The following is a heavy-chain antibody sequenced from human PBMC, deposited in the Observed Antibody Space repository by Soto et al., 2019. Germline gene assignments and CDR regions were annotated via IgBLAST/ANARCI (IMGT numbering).Heavy chain of an antibody. D-gene: IGHD3-22*01. CDR1: GFMFSAYT. Sequence: SLRLSCAASGFMFSAYTMNWVRQAPGKGLEWLSSITSDSDHIDYADSVRGRFTVSRDNARKSLYLQMDSLGAEDTGVYYCVTPYYYNHWGPGTLVTVSS. J-gene: IGHJ5*02. CDR3: VTPYYYNH. V-gene: IGHV3-21*01. CDR2: ITSDSDHI.